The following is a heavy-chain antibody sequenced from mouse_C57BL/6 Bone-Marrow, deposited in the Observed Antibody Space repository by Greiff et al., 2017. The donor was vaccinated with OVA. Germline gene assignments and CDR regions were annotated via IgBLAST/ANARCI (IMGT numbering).Heavy chain of an antibody. Sequence: EVQLQQSGPELVKPGASVKISCKASGYSFTDYNMNWVKQSNGKSLEWIGVINPNYGTTSYNQKFKGKATLTEDKTSSTAYMQLNSLTSEDAAVYYCARGDVYSRPLFDYWGQSTTLTVAS. CDR1: GYSFTDYN. J-gene: IGHJ2*01. CDR2: INPNYGTT. V-gene: IGHV1-39*01. CDR3: ARGDVYSRPLFDY.